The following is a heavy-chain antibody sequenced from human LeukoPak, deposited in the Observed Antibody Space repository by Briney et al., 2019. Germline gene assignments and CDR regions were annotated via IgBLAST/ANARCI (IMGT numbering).Heavy chain of an antibody. J-gene: IGHJ6*04. V-gene: IGHV1-69*13. D-gene: IGHD1-26*01. CDR2: IIPIFGTA. Sequence: ASVKVSCKASGGTFSSYAISWVRQAPGQGLEWMGGIIPIFGTANYAQKFQGRVTITADESTSTAYMELSSLRSEDTAVYYCARDRSRGADVWGKGTTVTVSS. CDR3: ARDRSRGADV. CDR1: GGTFSSYA.